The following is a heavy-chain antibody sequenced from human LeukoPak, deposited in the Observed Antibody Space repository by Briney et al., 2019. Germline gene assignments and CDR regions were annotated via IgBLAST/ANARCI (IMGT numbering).Heavy chain of an antibody. J-gene: IGHJ4*02. CDR3: ARAPCSGYTCSHDY. CDR1: GFTFSSYA. Sequence: GGSLRLSCAASGFTFSSYAMSWVRQAPGKGLEWVSAISGSGGSTYYADSVKGRFTISRDNSKNTLYLQMNSLRAEDTAVYYCARAPCSGYTCSHDYWGQGTLVTVSS. CDR2: ISGSGGST. D-gene: IGHD2-15*01. V-gene: IGHV3-23*01.